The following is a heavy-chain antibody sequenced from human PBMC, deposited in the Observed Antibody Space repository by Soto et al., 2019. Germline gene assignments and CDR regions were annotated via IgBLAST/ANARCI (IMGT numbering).Heavy chain of an antibody. CDR1: GYSFTSYW. V-gene: IGHV5-51*01. Sequence: GESLKISCKGSGYSFTSYWIGWVRQMPGKGLEWMGIIYPGDSDTRYSPSFQGQVTISADKSISTAYLQWSSLKASDTAMYYCARCGIAARGDYHYMDVWGKGTTVTVSS. J-gene: IGHJ6*03. CDR2: IYPGDSDT. D-gene: IGHD6-6*01. CDR3: ARCGIAARGDYHYMDV.